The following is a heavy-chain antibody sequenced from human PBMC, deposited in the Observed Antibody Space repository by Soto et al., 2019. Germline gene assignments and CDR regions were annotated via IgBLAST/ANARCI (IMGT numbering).Heavy chain of an antibody. D-gene: IGHD2-2*01. Sequence: PGGSLRLCCAASGFTFGDYWMHWVRQAPGKGLEWVSRMNSDGSSTNYADSVKGRFTVSRDNAKNTLYLQMNSLRAEDTAVYYCARNRDIVVVPAAGPPDYWGEGTLVTDSS. J-gene: IGHJ4*02. CDR3: ARNRDIVVVPAAGPPDY. CDR1: GFTFGDYW. V-gene: IGHV3-74*01. CDR2: MNSDGSST.